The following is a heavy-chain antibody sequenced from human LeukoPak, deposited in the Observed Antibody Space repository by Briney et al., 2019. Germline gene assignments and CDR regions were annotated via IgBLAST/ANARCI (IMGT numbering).Heavy chain of an antibody. CDR2: ISYDGSNK. CDR3: ARDLFGGSDIVVVPAATPDY. J-gene: IGHJ4*02. V-gene: IGHV3-30*01. Sequence: GGSLRLSCAASGFTFSSYAMHWVRQAPGKGLEWVAFISYDGSNKYYADSVKGRFTISRDNSKNTLYLQMNSLRAEDTAVYYCARDLFGGSDIVVVPAATPDYWGQGTLVTVSS. CDR1: GFTFSSYA. D-gene: IGHD2-2*01.